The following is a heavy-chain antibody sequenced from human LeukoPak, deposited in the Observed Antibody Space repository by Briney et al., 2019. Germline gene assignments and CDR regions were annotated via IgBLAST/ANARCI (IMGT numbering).Heavy chain of an antibody. J-gene: IGHJ5*02. V-gene: IGHV1-2*02. CDR1: GYTFTGYY. D-gene: IGHD5-18*01. CDR2: INPNSGGT. Sequence: ASVSVSRKASGYTFTGYYMHWVRQAPGQGLEWMGWINPNSGGTNYAQKFQGRVTMTRDTSISTAYKELSRLRSDDTAVYYCARPPRYSYGQNWFDPWGQGTL. CDR3: ARPPRYSYGQNWFDP.